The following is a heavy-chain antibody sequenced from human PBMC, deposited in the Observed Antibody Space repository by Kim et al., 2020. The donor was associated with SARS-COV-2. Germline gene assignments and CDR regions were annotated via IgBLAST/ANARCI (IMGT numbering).Heavy chain of an antibody. Sequence: FQGRVTITADESTSTAYMELSSLRSEDTAVYYCARANIVVVTALYGMDVWGQGTTVTVSS. V-gene: IGHV1-69*01. CDR3: ARANIVVVTALYGMDV. J-gene: IGHJ6*02. D-gene: IGHD2-21*02.